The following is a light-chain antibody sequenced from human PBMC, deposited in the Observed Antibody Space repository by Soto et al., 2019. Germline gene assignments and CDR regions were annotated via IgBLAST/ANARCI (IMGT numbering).Light chain of an antibody. J-gene: IGKJ1*01. CDR2: LGS. Sequence: DIVMTQSPLSLPVTPGEPASISCRSSQSLLHSNGYNYLDWYLQKPGQSPQLLIYLGSNRDSGVPDRCSGSGSGTDFTLKISRVEAEDVGVYYCMQALQTPRTFGQGTKVEIK. CDR3: MQALQTPRT. CDR1: QSLLHSNGYNY. V-gene: IGKV2-28*01.